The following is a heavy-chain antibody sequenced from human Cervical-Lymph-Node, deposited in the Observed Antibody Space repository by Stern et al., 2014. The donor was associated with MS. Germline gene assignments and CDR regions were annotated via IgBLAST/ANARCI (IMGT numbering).Heavy chain of an antibody. Sequence: EVHLVESGGGLVQPGESLRLSCVPSGFTFSRYSMNWLRQAPGKGLEWVSFISDTASTIYYADSVKGRFTISRDNDKNSLYLQMNSLRAEDTAVYYCARSRAVWGVTPDYWGQGTRVTVSS. CDR1: GFTFSRYS. V-gene: IGHV3-48*01. CDR2: ISDTASTI. CDR3: ARSRAVWGVTPDY. J-gene: IGHJ4*02. D-gene: IGHD3-10*01.